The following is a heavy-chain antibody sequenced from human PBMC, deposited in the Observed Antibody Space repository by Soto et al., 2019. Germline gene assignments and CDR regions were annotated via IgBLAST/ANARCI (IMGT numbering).Heavy chain of an antibody. D-gene: IGHD3-10*01. CDR2: IIPILGIA. CDR1: GGTFSSYT. V-gene: IGHV1-69*04. CDR3: AKDGDGSGSYLGFLDY. J-gene: IGHJ4*02. Sequence: SVNVYCKASGGTFSSYTISWGRQAPGQGLEWMGRIIPILGIANYAQKFQGRVTITADKSTSTAYMELSSLRSEDTAVYYCAKDGDGSGSYLGFLDYWGQGTLVTVSS.